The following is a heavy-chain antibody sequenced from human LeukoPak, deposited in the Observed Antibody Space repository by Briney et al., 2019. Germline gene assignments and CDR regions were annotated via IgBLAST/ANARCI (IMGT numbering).Heavy chain of an antibody. CDR2: IYYSGRT. CDR1: GFTFSNYN. J-gene: IGHJ4*02. Sequence: PGGSLRLSCAASGFTFSNYNMNWVRQPPGKGLEWIGGIYYSGRTYYNASLKRRVSISVDTCKNKFSQKVSSVTAADTAVYYCARRETSAHYSNYFDYWGQGTLVTVSS. V-gene: IGHV4-39*01. D-gene: IGHD3-22*01. CDR3: ARRETSAHYSNYFDY.